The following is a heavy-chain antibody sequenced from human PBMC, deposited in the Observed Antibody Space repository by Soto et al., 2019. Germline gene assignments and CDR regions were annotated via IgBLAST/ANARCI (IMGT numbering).Heavy chain of an antibody. D-gene: IGHD4-17*01. J-gene: IGHJ6*02. CDR2: IYYSVST. CDR1: GGSISSCY. CDR3: ARDPGDNVSYYYGMDV. V-gene: IGHV4-59*01. Sequence: SETLSLTCSVSGGSISSCYWSWIRQPQGKGLERIGYIYYSVSTNYNPSLKSRVTRSVDTSKHQFSLKLSSVTAADTAVYYCARDPGDNVSYYYGMDVWGQGTTVTGSS.